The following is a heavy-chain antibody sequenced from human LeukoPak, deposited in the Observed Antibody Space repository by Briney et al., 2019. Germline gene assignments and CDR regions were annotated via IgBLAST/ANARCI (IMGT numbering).Heavy chain of an antibody. Sequence: ASVKVSCKPSGYTFTSYGISWVRQAPGQGLEWMGWISAYNGNTNYAQKLQGRVTMTTDTSTSTAYMELRSLRSDDKAVYYCARVHYYDSSGTSNWFDPWGQGTLVTVSS. CDR1: GYTFTSYG. D-gene: IGHD3-22*01. V-gene: IGHV1-18*01. CDR2: ISAYNGNT. J-gene: IGHJ5*02. CDR3: ARVHYYDSSGTSNWFDP.